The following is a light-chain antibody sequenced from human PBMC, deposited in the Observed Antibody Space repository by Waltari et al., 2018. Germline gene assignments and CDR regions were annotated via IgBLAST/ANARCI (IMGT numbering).Light chain of an antibody. CDR2: GAS. CDR1: QGISGY. Sequence: GDRVTITCRASQGISGYLAWYQQKPGKAPKLLIYGASTLQSGVPSRLSGSGSGTDFTLTISCLQSEDFATYYCQQYHNYPFFGGGTRVEIK. V-gene: IGKV1-8*01. J-gene: IGKJ4*01. CDR3: QQYHNYPF.